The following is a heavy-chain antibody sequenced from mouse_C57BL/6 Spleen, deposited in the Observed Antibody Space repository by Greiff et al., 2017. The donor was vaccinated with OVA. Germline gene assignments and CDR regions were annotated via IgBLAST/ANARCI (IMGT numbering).Heavy chain of an antibody. CDR1: GYTFTSYW. D-gene: IGHD2-4*01. V-gene: IGHV1-69*01. Sequence: VQLQQPGAELVMPGASVKLSCKASGYTFTSYWMHWVKQRPGQGLEWIGEIDPSDSYTNYNQKFKGKSTLTVDKSSSTAYMQLSSLTSEDSAVYYGTREGGLRTPWFAYWGQGTLVTVSA. J-gene: IGHJ3*01. CDR2: IDPSDSYT. CDR3: TREGGLRTPWFAY.